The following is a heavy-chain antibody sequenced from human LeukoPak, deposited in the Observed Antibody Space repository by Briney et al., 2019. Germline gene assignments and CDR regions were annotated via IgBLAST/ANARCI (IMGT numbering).Heavy chain of an antibody. D-gene: IGHD4/OR15-4a*01. Sequence: GGSLRLSCAASGFTFSSYGMHWVRQAPGKGLEWVAVIWYDGSNKYYADSVKGRFTISRDNSKNTLYLQMNSLRAEDTAVYYCARGGRVLVGLIDYWGQGTLVTVSS. V-gene: IGHV3-33*01. CDR1: GFTFSSYG. CDR3: ARGGRVLVGLIDY. CDR2: IWYDGSNK. J-gene: IGHJ4*02.